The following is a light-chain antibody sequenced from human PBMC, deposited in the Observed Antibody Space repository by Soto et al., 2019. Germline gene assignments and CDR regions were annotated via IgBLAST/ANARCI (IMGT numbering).Light chain of an antibody. V-gene: IGLV2-23*01. Sequence: QSALTQPASVSGSPGQSITISCTGASSDVGNYDLVSWYQQHPGKAPKLMIYEGSKRPSGVSNRFSGSKSGNTASLTISGXQAEDEADYYCCSYAGSRNYVFGTGTKLTVL. CDR3: CSYAGSRNYV. CDR2: EGS. CDR1: SSDVGNYDL. J-gene: IGLJ1*01.